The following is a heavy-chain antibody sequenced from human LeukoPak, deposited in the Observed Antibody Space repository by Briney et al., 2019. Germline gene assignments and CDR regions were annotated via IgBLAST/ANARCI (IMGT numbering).Heavy chain of an antibody. V-gene: IGHV4-59*11. J-gene: IGHJ5*01. CDR2: IHSSGSS. CDR3: ERYGDSYRYDS. Sequence: SETLSVTCTVSDGSISGHYWSWIRQPPGKGLEWIGYIHSSGSSNYNPSLKSRVTISVDTSKNQFSLKVYSVTAADTAVYYCERYGDSYRYDSWGQGVLVTVSS. CDR1: DGSISGHY. D-gene: IGHD5-24*01.